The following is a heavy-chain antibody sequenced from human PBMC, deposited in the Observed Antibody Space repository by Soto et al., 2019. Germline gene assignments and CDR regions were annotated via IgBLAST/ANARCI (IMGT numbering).Heavy chain of an antibody. CDR1: GGTFSSYT. D-gene: IGHD1-26*01. CDR3: ATPTHSELIRLLSSGMDV. CDR2: IIPILGLA. Sequence: QVQLVQSGAEVKKPGSSVRVSCKASGGTFSSYTINWVRQAPGQGLEWMGRIIPILGLANYAQKCEGRATITPDRSTSTASLELRTLRSEDTPVYSSATPTHSELIRLLSSGMDVWGQGTTVTVSS. V-gene: IGHV1-69*02. J-gene: IGHJ6*02.